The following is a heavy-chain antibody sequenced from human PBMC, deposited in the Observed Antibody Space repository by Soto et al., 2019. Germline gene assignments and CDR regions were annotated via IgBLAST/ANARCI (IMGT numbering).Heavy chain of an antibody. J-gene: IGHJ5*02. CDR2: IKPDASEE. Sequence: EVHLVASGGGLVQPGGSLRLSCTASGFTFNDSWMTWVRQARGKAQEWVARIKPDASEETYADSVKGRFSISRHNAKNSIYLQMGSLRAEDTSGYYCVISGSTYASWGQGTLVTVSS. V-gene: IGHV3-7*01. D-gene: IGHD4-4*01. CDR1: GFTFNDSW. CDR3: VISGSTYAS.